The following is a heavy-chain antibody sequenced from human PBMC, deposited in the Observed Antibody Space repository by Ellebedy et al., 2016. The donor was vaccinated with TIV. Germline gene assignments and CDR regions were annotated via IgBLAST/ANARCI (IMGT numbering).Heavy chain of an antibody. CDR3: ATAGYCSSTSCYVDY. V-gene: IGHV3-30*03. J-gene: IGHJ4*02. D-gene: IGHD2-2*01. CDR2: ISYDGSNK. Sequence: GESLKISXAASGFTFSSYGMHWVRQAPGKGLEWVAVISYDGSNKYYADSVKGRFTISRDNSKNTLYLQMNSLRAEDTAVYYCATAGYCSSTSCYVDYWGQGTLVTVSS. CDR1: GFTFSSYG.